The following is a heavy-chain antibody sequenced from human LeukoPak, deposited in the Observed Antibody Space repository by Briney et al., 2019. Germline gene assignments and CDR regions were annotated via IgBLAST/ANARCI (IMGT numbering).Heavy chain of an antibody. CDR1: GGSISSSSYY. J-gene: IGHJ5*02. V-gene: IGHV4-39*07. CDR2: IYYSGST. CDR3: ARGPHGDCYSWAGWFDP. Sequence: SETLSLTCTVSGGSISSSSYYWGWIRQPPGKGLEWIGSIYYSGSTYYNPSLKSRVTISVDTSKNQFSLKLSSVTAADTAVYYCARGPHGDCYSWAGWFDPWGQGTLVTVSS. D-gene: IGHD2-21*02.